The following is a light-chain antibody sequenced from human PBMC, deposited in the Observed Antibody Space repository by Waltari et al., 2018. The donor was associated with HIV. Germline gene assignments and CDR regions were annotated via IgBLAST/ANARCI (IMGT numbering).Light chain of an antibody. Sequence: QSALTQPPSASGSPGQSVTISCTGTSSDVGAYDFVSWYQRLPGKAPQLLIYEVNKRSLGVPDRFSGSKSGNTASLTVSGLQSDDEGDYFCSSYAGSSNLVFGGGTKLTVL. CDR3: SSYAGSSNLV. CDR1: SSDVGAYDF. CDR2: EVN. J-gene: IGLJ3*02. V-gene: IGLV2-8*01.